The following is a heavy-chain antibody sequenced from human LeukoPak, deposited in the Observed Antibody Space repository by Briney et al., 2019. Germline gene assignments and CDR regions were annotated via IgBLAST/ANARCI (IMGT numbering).Heavy chain of an antibody. J-gene: IGHJ5*02. D-gene: IGHD6-13*01. CDR1: GGSISSSSYY. CDR3: ARRVEQQLVRGLYNWFDP. V-gene: IGHV4-39*01. Sequence: PSETLSLTCTVSGGSISSSSYYWGWIRQPPGKGLEWIGSIYYSGSTYYNPSLKSRVTISVDTSKNQFSLKLSSVTAADTAVYYCARRVEQQLVRGLYNWFDPWGQGTLVTVSS. CDR2: IYYSGST.